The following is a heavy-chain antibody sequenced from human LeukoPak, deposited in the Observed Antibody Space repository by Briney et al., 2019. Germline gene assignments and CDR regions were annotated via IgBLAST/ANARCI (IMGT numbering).Heavy chain of an antibody. Sequence: ASLKVSCNISGYTLTDFSMHWVRQAPGKGLEWMGGFNREDDEPIYAPHFRGRVTVTEDTSTDTAYMELSSLRSEDTAAYYCATLDSYYDNSGRPLIPDWGQGTLVTVSS. CDR3: ATLDSYYDNSGRPLIPD. CDR1: GYTLTDFS. D-gene: IGHD3-22*01. CDR2: FNREDDEP. J-gene: IGHJ4*02. V-gene: IGHV1-24*01.